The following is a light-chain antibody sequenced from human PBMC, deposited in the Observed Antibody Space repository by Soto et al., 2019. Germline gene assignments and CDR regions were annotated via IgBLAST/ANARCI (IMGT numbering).Light chain of an antibody. CDR1: SGHSSYA. J-gene: IGLJ3*02. CDR3: QTWGTGIQV. CDR2: LNSDGSH. Sequence: QTVVTQSPSASASLGASVTLTCTLSSGHSSYAIAWHQQQPEKGPRYLMKLNSDGSHSKGDGIPDRFSGSSSGAERYLTISGLQSEDEADYSCQTWGTGIQVFGGGTKVTVL. V-gene: IGLV4-69*01.